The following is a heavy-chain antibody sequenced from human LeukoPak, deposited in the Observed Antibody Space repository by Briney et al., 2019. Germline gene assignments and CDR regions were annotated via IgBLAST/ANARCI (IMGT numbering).Heavy chain of an antibody. CDR3: ARRGIAAFAFDY. CDR1: GGTFSSYA. Sequence: ASVKLSCKASGGTFSSYAISWVRQAPGQGLEWMGWIIPIFGTANYAQTFQGRVTITTDESTSTAYMELSSLRSEDTAVYYCARRGIAAFAFDYWGQGTLVTVSS. CDR2: IIPIFGTA. D-gene: IGHD6-13*01. J-gene: IGHJ4*02. V-gene: IGHV1-69*05.